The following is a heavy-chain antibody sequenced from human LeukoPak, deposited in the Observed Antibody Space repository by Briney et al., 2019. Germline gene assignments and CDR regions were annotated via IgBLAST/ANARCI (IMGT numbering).Heavy chain of an antibody. CDR3: ARGRNYDYVSDP. J-gene: IGHJ5*02. CDR1: GFTFSSYS. CDR2: ISSSSGYI. V-gene: IGHV3-21*01. D-gene: IGHD3-16*01. Sequence: GGSLRLSCAASGFTFSSYSMNWVRQAPGKGLEWVSSISSSSGYIYYADSVKGRFTISRDNAKNSLYLQMNSLRAEDTAVYYCARGRNYDYVSDPWGQGTLVTVSS.